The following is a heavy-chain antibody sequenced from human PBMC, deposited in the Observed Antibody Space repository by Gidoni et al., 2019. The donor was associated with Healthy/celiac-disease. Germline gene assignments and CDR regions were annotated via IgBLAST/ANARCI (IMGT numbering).Heavy chain of an antibody. J-gene: IGHJ5*02. CDR2: IKSKTDGGTT. Sequence: EVQLVESGGGLVKPGGSLRLSCAVSGLPFSNAWMRWVRHAPGKGLECFGRIKSKTDGGTTDYAAPVVGRFTISRDDSKNTLYLQMTSLKAEDTAVSYCTTGLVVGATHNWFDPWGQGTLVTVSS. CDR1: GLPFSNAW. D-gene: IGHD1-26*01. V-gene: IGHV3-15*01. CDR3: TTGLVVGATHNWFDP.